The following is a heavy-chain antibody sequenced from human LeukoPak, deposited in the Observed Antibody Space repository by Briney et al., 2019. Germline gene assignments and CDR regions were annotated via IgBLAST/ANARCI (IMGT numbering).Heavy chain of an antibody. CDR2: ISSSSSYI. J-gene: IGHJ4*02. CDR3: ARATTIAVAGTEIDY. V-gene: IGHV3-21*01. CDR1: GFTFSSYS. Sequence: PGGSLRLSCAASGFTFSSYSMNWVRQAPGKGLEWVSPISSSSSYIYYADSVKGRFTISRDNAKNSLYLQMNSLRAEDTAVYYCARATTIAVAGTEIDYWGQGTLVTVSS. D-gene: IGHD6-19*01.